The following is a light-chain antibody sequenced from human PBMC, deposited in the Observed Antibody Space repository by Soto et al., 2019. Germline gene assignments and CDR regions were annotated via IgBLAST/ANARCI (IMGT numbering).Light chain of an antibody. CDR3: QLWDSTRDHHV. V-gene: IGLV3-21*02. Sequence: SYELTQPPSVSVAPGQTARITCWGNNIGSKSVHWYQQKPGQAPVLVVYADDDRPSGIPERISGSNSGNTATLTISRVEAGDEADYYCQLWDSTRDHHVFGSGTKLTVL. J-gene: IGLJ1*01. CDR2: ADD. CDR1: NIGSKS.